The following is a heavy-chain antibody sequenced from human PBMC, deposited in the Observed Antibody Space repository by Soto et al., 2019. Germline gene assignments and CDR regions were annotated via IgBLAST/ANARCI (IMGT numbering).Heavy chain of an antibody. CDR3: AKVEGSSSG. Sequence: GSLRPSGSASGSTFSSYAMSWVRQAPGKGLEWVSAISGSGGSTYYADSVKGRFTISRDNSKNTLYLQMNSLRAEDKAVYYCAKVEGSSSGWGQGTLVTVYS. CDR2: ISGSGGST. J-gene: IGHJ4*02. V-gene: IGHV3-23*01. D-gene: IGHD6-6*01. CDR1: GSTFSSYA.